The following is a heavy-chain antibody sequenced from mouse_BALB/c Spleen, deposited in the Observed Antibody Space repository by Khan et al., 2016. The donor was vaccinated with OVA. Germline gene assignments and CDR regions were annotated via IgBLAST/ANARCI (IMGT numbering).Heavy chain of an antibody. CDR2: IHYSGST. CDR1: GYSITGGYS. J-gene: IGHJ1*01. D-gene: IGHD1-1*01. V-gene: IGHV3-1*02. Sequence: VQLKESGPDLVKPSQSLSLTCTVTGYSITGGYSWHWIRQFPGNKLEWMGYIHYSGSTNYNPSLKSRISITRATSQNQFFLQLNSVTTEDTATYYCARSGTTVVAYWYFDVWGAGTTVTVSS. CDR3: ARSGTTVVAYWYFDV.